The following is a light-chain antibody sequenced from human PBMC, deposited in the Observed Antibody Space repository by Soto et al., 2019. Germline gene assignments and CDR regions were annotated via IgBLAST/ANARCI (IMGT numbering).Light chain of an antibody. CDR1: QDISNR. CDR3: QQYENLPLT. J-gene: IGKJ4*01. V-gene: IGKV1-33*01. Sequence: DMQMTQSPSSLSASVGDRVTITCQASQDISNRLNWYQQRSGRAPKLLIYDASNLEAGVPSRFSGSGSGTDFIFTISSLQPEDIPTYFCQQYENLPLTFGGGTKVDIK. CDR2: DAS.